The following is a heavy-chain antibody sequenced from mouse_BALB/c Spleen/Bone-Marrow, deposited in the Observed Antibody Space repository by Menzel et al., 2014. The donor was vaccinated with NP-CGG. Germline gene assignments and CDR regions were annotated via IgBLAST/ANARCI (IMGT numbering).Heavy chain of an antibody. J-gene: IGHJ3*01. V-gene: IGHV1S56*01. D-gene: IGHD2-10*02. Sequence: QVQLQQSGPEPVKPGALVKISCKASGYTFTSYDINWVKQRPGQGLEWIGWIYPGDGSTKYNEKFKGKATLTADKSSSTAYMQLSSLTSENSAVYFCARGGGYGNSPWFAYWGQETLVTVSA. CDR2: IYPGDGST. CDR3: ARGGGYGNSPWFAY. CDR1: GYTFTSYD.